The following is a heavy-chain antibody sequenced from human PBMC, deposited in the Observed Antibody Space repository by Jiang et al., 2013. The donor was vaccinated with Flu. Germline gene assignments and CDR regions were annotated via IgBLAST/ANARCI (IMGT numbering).Heavy chain of an antibody. CDR3: ARVVAARLGSYYYYGMDV. CDR1: GGSFSGYY. Sequence: ELLKPSETLSLTCAVYGGSFSGYYWSWIRQPPGKGRGVDWGKYNHSGSTNYNPSLKSRVTISVDTSKNQFSLKLSSVTAADTAVYYCARVVAARLGSYYYYGMDVWGQGPRHRLL. CDR2: YNHSGST. V-gene: IGHV4-34*01. D-gene: IGHD6-6*01. J-gene: IGHJ6*02.